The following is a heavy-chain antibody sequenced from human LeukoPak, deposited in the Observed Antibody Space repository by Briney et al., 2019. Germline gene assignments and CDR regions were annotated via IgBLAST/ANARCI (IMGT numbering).Heavy chain of an antibody. D-gene: IGHD6-19*01. J-gene: IGHJ5*02. CDR1: GFTFSSYS. CDR3: ARVYSSGWYWFDP. Sequence: PGGSLRLSCAASGFTFSSYSMNWVRQAPGKGLEWVSSISSSSSYIYYADSVKGRFTISRDNAKNSLYLQMNSLRAEDTAVYYCARVYSSGWYWFDPWGQGTLVTVSS. V-gene: IGHV3-21*04. CDR2: ISSSSSYI.